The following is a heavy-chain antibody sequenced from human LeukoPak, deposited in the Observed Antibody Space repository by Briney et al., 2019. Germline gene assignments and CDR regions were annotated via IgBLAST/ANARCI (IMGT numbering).Heavy chain of an antibody. CDR2: IYTSGST. Sequence: PSETLSLTCTVPGGSISSYYWSWIRQPAGKGLEWIGRIYTSGSTNYNPSLKSRVTMSVDTSKNPFSLKLSSVTAADTAVYYCASSYSSSSGLVFDYWGQGTLVTVSS. V-gene: IGHV4-4*07. CDR1: GGSISSYY. CDR3: ASSYSSSSGLVFDY. D-gene: IGHD6-6*01. J-gene: IGHJ4*02.